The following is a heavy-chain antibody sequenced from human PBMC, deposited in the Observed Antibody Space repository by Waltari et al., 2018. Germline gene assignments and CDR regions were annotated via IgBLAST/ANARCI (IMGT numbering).Heavy chain of an antibody. Sequence: EVQLVQSGAEVKKPGATVKISCKASGYTFTVYYMHWVQQAPGKGLEWMGRVDPEDGETIYAEKFQGRVTITADTSTDTAYMELSSLRSEDTAVYYCATGALIAVADKYYYYYYYMDVWGKGTTVTVSS. CDR1: GYTFTVYY. J-gene: IGHJ6*03. CDR2: VDPEDGET. V-gene: IGHV1-69-2*01. D-gene: IGHD6-19*01. CDR3: ATGALIAVADKYYYYYYYMDV.